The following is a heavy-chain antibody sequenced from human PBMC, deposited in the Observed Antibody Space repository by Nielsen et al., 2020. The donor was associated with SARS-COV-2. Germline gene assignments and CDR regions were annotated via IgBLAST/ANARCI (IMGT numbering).Heavy chain of an antibody. CDR3: ATAPPVRFSWFDP. CDR1: GYTLTELS. J-gene: IGHJ5*02. V-gene: IGHV1-24*01. Sequence: ASVKVSCKVSGYTLTELSMHWVRQAPGKGLEWMGGFDPEDGETIYAQKFQGRVTMTEDTSTDTAYMELSSLRSEDTAVYYCATAPPVRFSWFDPWGQGTLDTVSS. CDR2: FDPEDGET. D-gene: IGHD3-3*01.